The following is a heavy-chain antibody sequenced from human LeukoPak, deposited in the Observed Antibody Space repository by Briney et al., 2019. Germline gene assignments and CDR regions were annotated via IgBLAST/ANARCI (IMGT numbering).Heavy chain of an antibody. CDR1: GFTFSSFG. J-gene: IGHJ4*02. CDR3: VPLNWNPPGDFDR. V-gene: IGHV3-48*01. Sequence: PGGSLRLSCVASGFTFSSFGMNWVRQAPGKGLEWVSYISSSSSTIDYADSVKGRFTISRDYADNSLFLQMNSLRVEDTAVYYCVPLNWNPPGDFDRWGQGTLVTVSS. D-gene: IGHD1-20*01. CDR2: ISSSSSTI.